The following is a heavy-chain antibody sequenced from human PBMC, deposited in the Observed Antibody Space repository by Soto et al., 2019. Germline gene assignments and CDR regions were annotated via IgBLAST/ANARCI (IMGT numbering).Heavy chain of an antibody. V-gene: IGHV2-5*02. CDR1: GFSLSTSGVG. CDR2: IYLDDDK. J-gene: IGHJ4*02. CDR3: AHLAAAGTCDY. D-gene: IGHD6-13*01. Sequence: QITLKESGPTLVKPTQTLTLTCTFSGFSLSTSGVGVGWIRQPPGKALEWLALIYLDDDKRYSPSLKSRLTITKDTSKNQGVLTTTNMDPVDTATYYFAHLAAAGTCDYWGQGTQVTVSS.